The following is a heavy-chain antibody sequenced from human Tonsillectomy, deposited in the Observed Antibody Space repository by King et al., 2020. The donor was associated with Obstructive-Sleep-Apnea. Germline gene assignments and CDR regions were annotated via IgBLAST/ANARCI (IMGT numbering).Heavy chain of an antibody. V-gene: IGHV3-64D*06. Sequence: VQLVESGGGLVQPGGSLRLSCSASGFTFSSYAMHWVRQAPGKGREYVSAISSNGGSTYYADSVKGRFTISRDNSKNTLYLQMSSLRAEDTAVYYCVKTRAKYSSSPQGDYWGQGTLVTVSS. D-gene: IGHD6-6*01. CDR1: GFTFSSYA. CDR3: VKTRAKYSSSPQGDY. J-gene: IGHJ4*02. CDR2: ISSNGGST.